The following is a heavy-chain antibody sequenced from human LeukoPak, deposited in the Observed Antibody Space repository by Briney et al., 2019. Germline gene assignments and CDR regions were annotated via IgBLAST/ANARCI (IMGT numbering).Heavy chain of an antibody. Sequence: GGSLRLSCAASGFTVSTYYMTWVRQAPGKGLECVSVIYSGGSTYYADSVKGRVTVSRDNSKNTLYLQMNSLRAEDTAMYYCARGQGYCTSTTCLLPFDYWGQGTLVTVSS. J-gene: IGHJ4*02. V-gene: IGHV3-53*01. CDR2: IYSGGST. CDR1: GFTVSTYY. CDR3: ARGQGYCTSTTCLLPFDY. D-gene: IGHD2-2*01.